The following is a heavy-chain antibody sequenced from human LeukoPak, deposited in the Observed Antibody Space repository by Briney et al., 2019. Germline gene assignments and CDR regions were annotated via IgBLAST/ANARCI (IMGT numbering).Heavy chain of an antibody. V-gene: IGHV3-23*01. CDR2: ISGSGGST. CDR1: GFTFSSYA. D-gene: IGHD2-2*01. J-gene: IGHJ4*02. Sequence: PGGSLRLSCAASGFTFSSYAMSWVRQAPGKGLEWVSAISGSGGSTYYADSVEGRFTISRDNSKNTLYLQMNSLRAEDTAVYYCAKDSLVPPIWQFDYWGQGTLVTVSS. CDR3: AKDSLVPPIWQFDY.